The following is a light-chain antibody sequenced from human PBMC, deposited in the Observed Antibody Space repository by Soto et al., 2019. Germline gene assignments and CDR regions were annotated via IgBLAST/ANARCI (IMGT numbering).Light chain of an antibody. J-gene: IGLJ3*02. CDR3: LLSYGGAWV. Sequence: QTVVTQEPSLTASPGGTVTLTCASSTGAVTSGYKPNWLQQKPGQAPRPLIFSTSNKQSWTPARFSGSLLGGRAALTVSGVRPEDEADYYCLLSYGGAWVFGGGTKLTVL. CDR1: TGAVTSGYK. CDR2: STS. V-gene: IGLV7-43*01.